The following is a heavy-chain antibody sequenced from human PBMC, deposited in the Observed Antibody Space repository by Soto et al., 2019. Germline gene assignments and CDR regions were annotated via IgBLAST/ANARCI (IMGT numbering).Heavy chain of an antibody. J-gene: IGHJ6*02. V-gene: IGHV1-69*01. D-gene: IGHD1-7*01. Sequence: QVQLVQSGAEVKQPGSSVKVSCKASGGTFSSYAISWVRQAPGQGLEWMGGIIPIFGTANYAQKFQGRVTITADESTSTAYMELSSLRSEDTAVYYCAREKYNWNYGNYYYYGMDVWGQGTTVTVSS. CDR1: GGTFSSYA. CDR3: AREKYNWNYGNYYYYGMDV. CDR2: IIPIFGTA.